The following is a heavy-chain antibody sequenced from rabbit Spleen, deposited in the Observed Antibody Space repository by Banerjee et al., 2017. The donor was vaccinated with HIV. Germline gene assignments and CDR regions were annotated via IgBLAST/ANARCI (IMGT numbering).Heavy chain of an antibody. D-gene: IGHD1-1*01. CDR2: IDTGDGDT. CDR3: ARNYVNAFDP. CDR1: GFSFSSNW. J-gene: IGHJ2*01. Sequence: LEESGGGLVKPGGTLTLTCTVSGFSFSSNWICWVRQAPGKGLEWIACIDTGDGDTDYANWPKGRFTISKTSSTTVTLQMTSLTAADTATYFCARNYVNAFDPWGPGTLVTVS. V-gene: IGHV1S45*01.